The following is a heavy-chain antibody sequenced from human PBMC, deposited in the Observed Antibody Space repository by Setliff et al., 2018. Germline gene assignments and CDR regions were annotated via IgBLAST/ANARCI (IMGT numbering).Heavy chain of an antibody. CDR3: AREVLSTVVAWDY. CDR2: TIPIFGTT. CDR1: GGTFSSYG. D-gene: IGHD4-17*01. Sequence: SVKVSCKASGGTFSSYGISWVRQAPGQGLEWMGGTIPIFGTTNYAQKFQGRVTIITDESTSTAYMELSSLTSADTAVYYCAREVLSTVVAWDYWGQGTLVTVSS. J-gene: IGHJ4*02. V-gene: IGHV1-69*05.